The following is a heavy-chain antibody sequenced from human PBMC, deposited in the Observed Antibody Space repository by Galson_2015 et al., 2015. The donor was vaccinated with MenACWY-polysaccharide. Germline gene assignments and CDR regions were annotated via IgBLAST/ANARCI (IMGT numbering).Heavy chain of an antibody. V-gene: IGHV3-73*01. J-gene: IGHJ4*02. Sequence: SLRLSCAASGFTFSDSAMHWVRQASGTGLEWVGHIRSKTNSYATAYAASVKGRFTISRDDSNNTAYLQMNSLKSEDTAVYYCTRQAHTIDYWGQGSLVTVSS. D-gene: IGHD3-3*01. CDR3: TRQAHTIDY. CDR1: GFTFSDSA. CDR2: IRSKTNSYAT.